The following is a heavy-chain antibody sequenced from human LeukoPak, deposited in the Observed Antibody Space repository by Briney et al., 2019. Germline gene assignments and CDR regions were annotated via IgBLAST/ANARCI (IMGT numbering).Heavy chain of an antibody. CDR1: GGSISSSSYY. CDR2: ISGSGGST. D-gene: IGHD6-6*01. Sequence: ETLSLTCTVSGGSISSSSYYWGWIRQPPGKGLEWVSAISGSGGSTYYADSVKGRFTISRDNSKNTLYLQMNSLRAEDTAVYYCAKDRWQQLVLYMWDYWGQGTLVTVSS. CDR3: AKDRWQQLVLYMWDY. J-gene: IGHJ4*02. V-gene: IGHV3-23*01.